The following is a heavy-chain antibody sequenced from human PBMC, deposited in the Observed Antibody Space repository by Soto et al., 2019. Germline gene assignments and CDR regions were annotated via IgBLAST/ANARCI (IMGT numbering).Heavy chain of an antibody. CDR2: FSATDGST. D-gene: IGHD6-13*01. V-gene: IGHV3-23*01. CDR1: GFTFSSSA. J-gene: IGHJ4*02. CDR3: AKSAPAAAGTRPFDY. Sequence: GGSLRLSCAASGFTFSSSAMSWVRQAPGKGLEWVSGFSATDGSTNYAASVKGRFTISRDNSMNTLYLQMNTLGAEDTAVYYCAKSAPAAAGTRPFDYWGQGTLVTVSS.